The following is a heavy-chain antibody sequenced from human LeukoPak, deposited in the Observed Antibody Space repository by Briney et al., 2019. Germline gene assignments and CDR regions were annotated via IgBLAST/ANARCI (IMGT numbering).Heavy chain of an antibody. CDR3: ARVAKDPRLRYFDSRLGGAFDI. Sequence: SETLSLTCTVSGGSISSSSYYWGWIRQPPGKGLEWIGNIYYSGSTYYNPSLKSRVTISVDTSKNPFSLKLSSVTAADTAVYYCARVAKDPRLRYFDSRLGGAFDIWGQGTMVTVSS. D-gene: IGHD3-9*01. CDR2: IYYSGST. J-gene: IGHJ3*02. V-gene: IGHV4-39*01. CDR1: GGSISSSSYY.